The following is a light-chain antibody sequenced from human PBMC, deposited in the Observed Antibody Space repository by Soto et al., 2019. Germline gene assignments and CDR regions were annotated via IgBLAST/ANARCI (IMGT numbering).Light chain of an antibody. J-gene: IGLJ1*01. CDR1: SSDVGGYNY. Sequence: QSALTQPASVSGSPGQSITISCTGTSSDVGGYNYVSWYQQHPGKAPKLMIYDVSNRPSGVSNRFSGSKSGNTASLTISGLQAEDEADYYCSSYTSSSTQYVFGTGTKLTV. V-gene: IGLV2-14*01. CDR3: SSYTSSSTQYV. CDR2: DVS.